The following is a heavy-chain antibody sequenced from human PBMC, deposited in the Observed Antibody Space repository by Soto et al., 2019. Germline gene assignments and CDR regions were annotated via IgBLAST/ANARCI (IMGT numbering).Heavy chain of an antibody. CDR3: AAPILGKI. J-gene: IGHJ4*02. CDR1: GYTFTSYY. D-gene: IGHD3-3*01. Sequence: ASVKVSCKASGYTFTSYYIYWVRQAPGQGLEWMGIINPSGGSTNYAQKFQGRVTMTRDTSTSTVYMELTSLRSEDTAVYYCAAPILGKIWGPGTLVTVS. CDR2: INPSGGST. V-gene: IGHV1-46*01.